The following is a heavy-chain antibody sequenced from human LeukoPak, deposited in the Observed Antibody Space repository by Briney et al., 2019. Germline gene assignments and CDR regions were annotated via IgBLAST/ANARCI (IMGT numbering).Heavy chain of an antibody. J-gene: IGHJ6*03. CDR1: GYTFTGYY. CDR2: INPNSGGT. CDR3: ARTSPAAILYYYYMDV. Sequence: ASVKVSCKASGYTFTGYYMHWVRQAPGQGLEWMGRINPNSGGTNYAQKFQGRVTMTRDTSISTAYMELSRLRSDDTAVYYCARTSPAAILYYYYMDVWGKGTTVTVSS. D-gene: IGHD2-2*02. V-gene: IGHV1-2*06.